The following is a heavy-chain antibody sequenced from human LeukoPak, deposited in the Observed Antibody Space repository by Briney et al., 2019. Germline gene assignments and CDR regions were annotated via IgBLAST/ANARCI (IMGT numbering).Heavy chain of an antibody. CDR1: GFTFDDYG. D-gene: IGHD3-22*01. CDR2: ISWNSGFI. Sequence: GRSLRLSCAASGFTFDDYGMHWVRQAPGKGLEWVSGISWNSGFIGYADSVKGRFTISRDDAKNSLYLQMNSLRPEDTALYYCAKDRGRGSYDSSGYDYWGQGTLVTVSS. J-gene: IGHJ4*02. CDR3: AKDRGRGSYDSSGYDY. V-gene: IGHV3-9*01.